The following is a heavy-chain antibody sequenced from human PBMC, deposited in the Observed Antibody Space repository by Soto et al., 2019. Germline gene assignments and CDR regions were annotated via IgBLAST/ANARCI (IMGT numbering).Heavy chain of an antibody. V-gene: IGHV3-33*01. CDR2: IWYDGSNK. CDR3: ARDLVVVTAAIAEAGFYYYYSMEV. CDR1: GFTFSSYG. J-gene: IGHJ6*02. D-gene: IGHD2-2*02. Sequence: GGSLRLSCPASGFTFSSYGMHWVRQAPGKGLEWVAVIWYDGSNKYYADSVKGRFTISRDNSKNTLYLQTNSLRGQDKAGYDGARDLVVVTAAIAEAGFYYYYSMEVWGQCTTVTDSS.